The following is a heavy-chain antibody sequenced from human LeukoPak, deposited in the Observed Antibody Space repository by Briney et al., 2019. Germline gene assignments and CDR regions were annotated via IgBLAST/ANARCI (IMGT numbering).Heavy chain of an antibody. CDR3: AKDPNWNAGLNWFDP. CDR1: GFTFSSYG. Sequence: PGGSLRLSCAASGFTFSSYGMHWVRQAPGKGLEWVAVISYDGSNKYYADSVKGRFTISRDNSKNTLYLQMNSLRAEDTAVYYCAKDPNWNAGLNWFDPWGQGTLVTVSS. D-gene: IGHD1-1*01. CDR2: ISYDGSNK. J-gene: IGHJ5*02. V-gene: IGHV3-30*18.